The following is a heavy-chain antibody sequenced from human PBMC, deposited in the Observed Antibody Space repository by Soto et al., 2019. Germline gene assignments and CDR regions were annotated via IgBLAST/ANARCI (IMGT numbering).Heavy chain of an antibody. V-gene: IGHV3-7*01. CDR1: GFTFSNFW. CDR2: INQDGSEK. Sequence: GGSLRLSCAASGFTFSNFWMDWVRQAPGKGLEWVANINQDGSEKHYIDSVKGRFTISRDNAKNSLYLQMSSLTAEDSALYYCSTSLNFWGQGTLVTVSS. J-gene: IGHJ4*02. CDR3: STSLNF.